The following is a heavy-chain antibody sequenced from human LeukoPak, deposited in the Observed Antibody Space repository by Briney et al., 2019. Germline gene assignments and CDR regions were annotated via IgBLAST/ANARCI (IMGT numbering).Heavy chain of an antibody. V-gene: IGHV3-64*01. CDR3: ARESLEYSSSSDAFDI. CDR1: GFTFSNYA. Sequence: PGGSLRLSCAASGFTFSNYAIHWVRQAPGKGLEYVSGLNSNEGSTYYANSVKGRFTISRDNSKNTLYLQLGSLRDEDTAVYYCARESLEYSSSSDAFDIWGQGTMVTVSS. CDR2: LNSNEGST. D-gene: IGHD6-6*01. J-gene: IGHJ3*02.